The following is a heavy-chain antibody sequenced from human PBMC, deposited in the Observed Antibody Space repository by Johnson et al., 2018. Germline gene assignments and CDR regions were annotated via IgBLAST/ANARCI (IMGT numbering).Heavy chain of an antibody. CDR2: ISYDGSNK. J-gene: IGHJ6*03. Sequence: QVQLVESGGGVVQPGRSLRLSCAASGFTFSSYGMHWVRQAPGKGLEWVAVISYDGSNKYYAESVKGRFTISRDNSKNTLYMQMNSLRAEDTAVYYCAKASSGSYDYYYYMDVWGKGTTVTVSS. V-gene: IGHV3-30*18. D-gene: IGHD1-26*01. CDR3: AKASSGSYDYYYYMDV. CDR1: GFTFSSYG.